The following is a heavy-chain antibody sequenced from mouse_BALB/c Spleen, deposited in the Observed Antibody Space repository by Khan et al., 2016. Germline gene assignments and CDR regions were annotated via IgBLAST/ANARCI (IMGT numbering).Heavy chain of an antibody. CDR2: ISYSGST. CDR1: GDSITSGY. Sequence: EVQLQESGPSLVKPSQTLSLTCSVTGDSITSGYWNWIRKFPGNKLEYMGYISYSGSTFYNPSLDSRLSLTRDTSKNPYYLKLNSVTSEATATYSRVRYEAARASFAYWGQGTLVTVSA. D-gene: IGHD6-1*01. CDR3: VRYEAARASFAY. V-gene: IGHV3-8*02. J-gene: IGHJ3*01.